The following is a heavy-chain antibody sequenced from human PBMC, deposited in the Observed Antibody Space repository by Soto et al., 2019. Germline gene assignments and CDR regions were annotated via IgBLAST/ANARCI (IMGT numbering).Heavy chain of an antibody. J-gene: IGHJ2*01. CDR2: INAGNGNT. CDR1: GYTFTSYA. Sequence: QVQLVQSGAEVKKPGASVKVSCKASGYTFTSYAMHWVRQAPGQRLEWMGWINAGNGNTKYSQKFQGRVTITRDTSASTAYMELSSLRSEDTAVYYCARSVRADTLHWYFDLWGRGTLVTVSS. CDR3: ARSVRADTLHWYFDL. V-gene: IGHV1-3*01. D-gene: IGHD3-10*01.